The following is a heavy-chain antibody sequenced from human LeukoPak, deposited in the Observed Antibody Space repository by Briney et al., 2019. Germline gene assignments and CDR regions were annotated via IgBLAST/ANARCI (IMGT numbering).Heavy chain of an antibody. CDR3: ARDSGLSYYDFWSGAYYYYYYMDV. D-gene: IGHD3-3*01. Sequence: GGSLRLSCAASGFTFSSYWMSWVRQAPGKGLEWVANIKQDGSEKYYVDSVKGRFTISRDNAKNSLYLQMNSLRAEDTAVYYCARDSGLSYYDFWSGAYYYYYYMDVWGKGTTVTVSS. CDR1: GFTFSSYW. CDR2: IKQDGSEK. J-gene: IGHJ6*03. V-gene: IGHV3-7*01.